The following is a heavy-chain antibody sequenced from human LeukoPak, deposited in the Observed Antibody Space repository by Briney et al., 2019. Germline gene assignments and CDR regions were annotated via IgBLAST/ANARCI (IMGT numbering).Heavy chain of an antibody. Sequence: GGSLRLSCAASGFSFSSYSMNWVRQAPGKGLEWVSYISSSGSSIYYADSVKGRFTISRDNAKNSLYLQMNSLRAEDTAVYYCAREILAPGKTHDYWGQGTLVTVSS. CDR2: ISSSGSSI. CDR3: AREILAPGKTHDY. CDR1: GFSFSSYS. V-gene: IGHV3-48*01. J-gene: IGHJ4*02.